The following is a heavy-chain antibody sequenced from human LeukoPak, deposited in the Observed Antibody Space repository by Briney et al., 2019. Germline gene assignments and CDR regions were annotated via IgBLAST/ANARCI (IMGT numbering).Heavy chain of an antibody. Sequence: SETLSLTCTVSGGSISSYYLSWIRQPPGKGLEWIGYIYYSGGTNYNPSLKSRVTTSVDTSKNQFSLKLSSVTAADTAVYYCARGGGRDYYGSGSYYNIGYYYYYMDVWGKGTTVTVSS. V-gene: IGHV4-59*12. CDR1: GGSISSYY. J-gene: IGHJ6*03. CDR2: IYYSGGT. D-gene: IGHD3-10*01. CDR3: ARGGGRDYYGSGSYYNIGYYYYYMDV.